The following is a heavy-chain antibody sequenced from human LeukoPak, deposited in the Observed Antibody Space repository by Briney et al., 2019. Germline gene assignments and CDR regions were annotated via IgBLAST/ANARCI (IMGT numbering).Heavy chain of an antibody. CDR2: IYYSGST. CDR1: GGSFSSGSYY. Sequence: SETLSLTCTVSGGSFSSGSYYWSWIRQPPGKGLEWIGCIYYSGSTNYNPSLKSRVTISVDTSKNQFSLKLSSVTAADTAVYYCARVRIVGATTVDYWGQGTLVTVSS. D-gene: IGHD1-26*01. CDR3: ARVRIVGATTVDY. J-gene: IGHJ4*02. V-gene: IGHV4-61*01.